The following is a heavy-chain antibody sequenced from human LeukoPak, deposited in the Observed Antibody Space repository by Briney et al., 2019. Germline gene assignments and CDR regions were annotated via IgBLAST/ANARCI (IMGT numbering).Heavy chain of an antibody. V-gene: IGHV3-7*01. CDR1: GFSFSSYA. J-gene: IGHJ4*02. CDR2: IKQDGSEK. CDR3: ARRYFDY. Sequence: GGSLRLSCVVSGFSFSSYAMSWVRQAPGKGLEWVANIKQDGSEKYYVDSVKGRFTISRDNAKNSLYLQMNSLRAEDTAVYYCARRYFDYWGQGTLVTVSS.